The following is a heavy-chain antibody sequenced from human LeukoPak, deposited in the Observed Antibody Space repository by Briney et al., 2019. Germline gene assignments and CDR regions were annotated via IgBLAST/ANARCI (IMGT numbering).Heavy chain of an antibody. V-gene: IGHV1-46*01. CDR1: GYTFTSYY. D-gene: IGHD2-2*01. J-gene: IGHJ5*02. Sequence: ASVKVSCKASGYTFTSYYMHWVRQAHGQGLEWMGIINPSGGSTSYAQKFQGRVTMTRDTSTSTVYMELSSLRSEDTAVYYCARDSVVVPAAIGWFDPWGQGTLVTVSS. CDR2: INPSGGST. CDR3: ARDSVVVPAAIGWFDP.